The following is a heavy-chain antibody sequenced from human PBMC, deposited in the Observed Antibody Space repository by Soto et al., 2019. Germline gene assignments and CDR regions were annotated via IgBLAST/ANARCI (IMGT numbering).Heavy chain of an antibody. CDR3: ARHAGGDRTAYYYYYYMDV. D-gene: IGHD3-10*01. CDR2: IYYSGST. V-gene: IGHV4-59*08. Sequence: QVQLQESGPGLVKPSETLSLTCTVSGGSISSYYWSWIWQPPGKGLEWIGYIYYSGSTNYNPSLKSRVTISVDTSKNQFSLKLSSVTAADTAVYYCARHAGGDRTAYYYYYYMDVWGKGTTVTVSS. CDR1: GGSISSYY. J-gene: IGHJ6*03.